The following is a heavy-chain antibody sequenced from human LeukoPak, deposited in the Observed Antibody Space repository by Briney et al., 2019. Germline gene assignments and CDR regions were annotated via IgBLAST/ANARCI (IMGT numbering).Heavy chain of an antibody. D-gene: IGHD1-26*01. J-gene: IGHJ4*02. V-gene: IGHV3-48*03. CDR3: AKTPYSGSYFPYFDY. CDR1: GFTFSSYE. CDR2: ISGSGSPI. Sequence: SGGSLRLSCAASGFTFSSYEMNWVRQAPGQGLEWVSYISGSGSPIYYADSVKGRFTISRDNAKNSLYLQMNSLRAEDTAAYYCAKTPYSGSYFPYFDYWGQGTLVTVSS.